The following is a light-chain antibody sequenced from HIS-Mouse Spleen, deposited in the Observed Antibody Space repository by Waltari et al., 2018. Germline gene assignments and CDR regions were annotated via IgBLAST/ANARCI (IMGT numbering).Light chain of an antibody. J-gene: IGLJ3*02. CDR3: CSYAGSSTWV. CDR1: SSGVGMYNL. CDR2: EGS. V-gene: IGLV2-23*01. Sequence: QSALTQPASVSGSPGQPLPISCTGTSSGVGMYNLVSWYQQHPGKPPKLMIYEGSKRPSGVSNRFSGSKSGNTASLTISGLQAEDEADYYCCSYAGSSTWVFGGGTKLTVL.